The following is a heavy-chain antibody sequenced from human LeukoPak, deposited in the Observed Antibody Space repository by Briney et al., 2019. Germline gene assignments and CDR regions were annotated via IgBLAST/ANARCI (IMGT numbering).Heavy chain of an antibody. D-gene: IGHD5-24*01. CDR2: ISYDGSNK. CDR1: GFTFSSYA. Sequence: GGSLRLSCAASGFTFSSYAMHWVRQAPGKGLEWVAVISYDGSNKYYADSVKGRFTISRDNSKNTLYLQMNSLRAEDTAVYYCAKDFGDGYNYFSIWGQGTLVTVSS. J-gene: IGHJ4*02. CDR3: AKDFGDGYNYFSI. V-gene: IGHV3-30-3*01.